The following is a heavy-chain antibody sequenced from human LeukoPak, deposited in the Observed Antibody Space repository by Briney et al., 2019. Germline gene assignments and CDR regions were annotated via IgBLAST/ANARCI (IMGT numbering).Heavy chain of an antibody. J-gene: IGHJ1*01. D-gene: IGHD3-22*01. V-gene: IGHV3-30*04. CDR1: GFTFSSYA. CDR3: ATGMDNYGGSGYCSYFQH. CDR2: ISYDGSNK. Sequence: GGSLRLSCAASGFTFSSYAMHWVRQAPGKGLEWVAVISYDGSNKYYADSVKGRFTISRDNSKNTLYLQMNSLRAEDTAVYFCATGMDNYGGSGYCSYFQHWGQGTLVTVSS.